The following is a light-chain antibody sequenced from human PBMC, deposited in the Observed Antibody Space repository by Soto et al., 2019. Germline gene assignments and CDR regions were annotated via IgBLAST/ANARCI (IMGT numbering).Light chain of an antibody. CDR1: SSNIGAGYD. CDR2: SNT. J-gene: IGLJ2*01. Sequence: QSVLTQPPSVSGAPGQRVTISCTGSSSNIGAGYDVHWYQQLPGTAPKLLIYSNTNRPSGVPDRFSGSKSGTSGSLAITGLQAEDEADYYCQSYDSTLSAVVFGGGTKLTVL. V-gene: IGLV1-40*01. CDR3: QSYDSTLSAVV.